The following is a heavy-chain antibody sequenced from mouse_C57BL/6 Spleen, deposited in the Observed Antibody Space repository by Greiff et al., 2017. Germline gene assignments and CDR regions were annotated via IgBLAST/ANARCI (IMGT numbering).Heavy chain of an antibody. V-gene: IGHV1-59*01. D-gene: IGHD1-1*01. CDR3: ARSGTTVVADFDY. J-gene: IGHJ2*01. Sequence: QVHVKQPGAELVRPGTSVKLSCKASGYTFTSYWMHWVKQRPGQGLEWIGVIDPSDSYTNYNQKFKGKATLTVDTSSSTAYMQLSSLTSEDSAVYYCARSGTTVVADFDYWGQGTTLTVSS. CDR1: GYTFTSYW. CDR2: IDPSDSYT.